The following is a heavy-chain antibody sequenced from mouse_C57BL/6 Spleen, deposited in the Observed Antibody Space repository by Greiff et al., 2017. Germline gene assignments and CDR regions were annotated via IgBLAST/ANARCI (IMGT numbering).Heavy chain of an antibody. Sequence: EVKLVESGGGLVQPGGSMKLSCVASGFTFSNYWMNWVRQSPEQGLEWVAQIRLKYDNYASNYAESVKGRFTISRDDSKSSVYLQMNNLRAEDTGIYYCTPLRGAWFAYWGQGILVTVAA. CDR3: TPLRGAWFAY. D-gene: IGHD6-1*01. CDR1: GFTFSNYW. V-gene: IGHV6-3*01. J-gene: IGHJ3*01. CDR2: IRLKYDNYAS.